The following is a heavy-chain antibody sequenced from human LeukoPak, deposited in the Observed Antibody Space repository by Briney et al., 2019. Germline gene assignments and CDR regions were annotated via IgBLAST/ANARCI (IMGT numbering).Heavy chain of an antibody. J-gene: IGHJ5*02. CDR3: ARETTSYYWFDP. CDR2: INHSGST. D-gene: IGHD1-14*01. CDR1: GGSFSGYY. Sequence: PSETLSLTCAVYGGSFSGYYWSWIRQPPGKGLEWIGEINHSGSTNYNPSLKSRVTISVDTSKNQFSLKLSSVTAADTAVYYCARETTSYYWFDPWGQGTLVTVSS. V-gene: IGHV4-34*01.